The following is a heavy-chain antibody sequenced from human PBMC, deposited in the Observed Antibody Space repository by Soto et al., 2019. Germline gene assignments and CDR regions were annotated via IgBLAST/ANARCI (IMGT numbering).Heavy chain of an antibody. CDR3: AKDGSSSWSLDY. D-gene: IGHD6-13*01. J-gene: IGHJ4*02. CDR2: ISYDGSNK. CDR1: GVTCSSYG. Sequence: GFQRHSCAASGVTCSSYGMHWVRPAPGKGLEWVAVISYDGSNKYYADSVKGRFTISRDNSKNTLYLQMNSLRAEDTAVYYCAKDGSSSWSLDYWGQGTLVTVSS. V-gene: IGHV3-30*18.